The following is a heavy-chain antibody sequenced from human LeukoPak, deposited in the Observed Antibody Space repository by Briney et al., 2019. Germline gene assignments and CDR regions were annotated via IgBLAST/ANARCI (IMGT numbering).Heavy chain of an antibody. V-gene: IGHV3-48*01. D-gene: IGHD2-2*01. CDR1: GFTFSSYN. CDR3: ARDRKVVPAATVDY. Sequence: PGGSLRLSCAASGFTFSSYNMNWVRQAPGKGLEWVSYISDSSTTIYYADSVKGRFTISRDNAKNSLYLQMNSLRAEDTAVYYCARDRKVVPAATVDYWGQGTLVTVSS. CDR2: ISDSSTTI. J-gene: IGHJ4*02.